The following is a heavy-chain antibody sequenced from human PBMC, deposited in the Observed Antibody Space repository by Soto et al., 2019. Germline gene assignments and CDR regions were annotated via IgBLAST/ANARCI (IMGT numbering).Heavy chain of an antibody. CDR3: TRGRDCSGGSCYMYYYYYMDV. D-gene: IGHD2-15*01. CDR2: MNPNSGNT. Sequence: ASVTVSCMASGYTFTSCDINWVRQATGQGLEWMGWMNPNSGNTGYAQKFQGRVTMTRNTSISTAYMELSSLRSEDTAVYYCTRGRDCSGGSCYMYYYYYMDVWGKGTTVTVSS. J-gene: IGHJ6*03. CDR1: GYTFTSCD. V-gene: IGHV1-8*01.